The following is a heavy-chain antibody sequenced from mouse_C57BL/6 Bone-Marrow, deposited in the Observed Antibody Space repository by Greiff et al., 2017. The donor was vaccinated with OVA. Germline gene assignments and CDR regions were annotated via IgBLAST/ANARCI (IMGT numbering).Heavy chain of an antibody. D-gene: IGHD1-3*01. CDR2: IDPSDSYT. Sequence: QVQLQQPGAELVRPGTSVKLSCKASGYTFTSYWMHWVKQRPGQGLEWIGGIDPSDSYTNYNQKFKGKATLTVDKSSSPAYMQLSSLTSEDSAVDYGASICGYCDYWGQGTTLTVAS. CDR1: GYTFTSYW. CDR3: ASICGYCDY. V-gene: IGHV1-59*01. J-gene: IGHJ2*01.